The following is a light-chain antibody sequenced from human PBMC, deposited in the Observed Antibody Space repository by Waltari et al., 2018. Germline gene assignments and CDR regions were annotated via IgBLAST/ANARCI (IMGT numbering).Light chain of an antibody. CDR1: QSVSRA. J-gene: IGKJ1*01. CDR3: QHYVRLPAT. CDR2: GAS. V-gene: IGKV3-20*01. Sequence: EIVLTQSPGSLSSSPGERVTLPCRASQSVSRALAWYQQKPGQAPRLLIFGASNRATGIPDRFSGSGSETDFILTIIRLEPEDFAVYYCQHYVRLPATFGRGTKVEIK.